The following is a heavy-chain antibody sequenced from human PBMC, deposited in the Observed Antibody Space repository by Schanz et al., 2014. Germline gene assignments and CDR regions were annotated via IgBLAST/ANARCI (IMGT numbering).Heavy chain of an antibody. D-gene: IGHD2-21*01. Sequence: QVQLVQSGAEVKKPGASVKVSCKASGYTFTGYYLHWVRQAPGQGLEWMGWINPNSGGTNYAQKFQGGVTMPRATSISTASMALSRLRSDDTAVYYCARDKGVGILGWYFDLWGRGTLITVSS. V-gene: IGHV1-2*02. CDR3: ARDKGVGILGWYFDL. J-gene: IGHJ2*01. CDR2: INPNSGGT. CDR1: GYTFTGYY.